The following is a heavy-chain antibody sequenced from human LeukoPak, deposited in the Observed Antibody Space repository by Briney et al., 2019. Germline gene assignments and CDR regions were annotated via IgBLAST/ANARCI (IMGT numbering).Heavy chain of an antibody. Sequence: SSETLSLTCTVSGGSISSSSCYWGWIRQPPGKGLEWIGSIYYSGSTYYNPSLKSRVTISVDTSKNQFSLKLSSVTAADTAVYYCARLASRRAFDIWGQGTMVTVSS. CDR2: IYYSGST. CDR3: ARLASRRAFDI. CDR1: GGSISSSSCY. J-gene: IGHJ3*02. V-gene: IGHV4-39*01. D-gene: IGHD6-6*01.